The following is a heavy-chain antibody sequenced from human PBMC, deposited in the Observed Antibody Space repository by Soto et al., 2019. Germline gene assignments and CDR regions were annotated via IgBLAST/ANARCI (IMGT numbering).Heavy chain of an antibody. D-gene: IGHD3-10*01. V-gene: IGHV4-59*08. Sequence: QVQLQESGPRLVKPSETLSLTCTVSGGSLRSYYCSWFRQPPGKGLEWVGYINYSGGTFYNPSLKSRVTVSVATSNTLYSVLVNSVTATDSAVYYWARQGFGELHGLVDVWGQGTTVSVSS. CDR3: ARQGFGELHGLVDV. CDR1: GGSLRSYY. J-gene: IGHJ6*02. CDR2: INYSGGT.